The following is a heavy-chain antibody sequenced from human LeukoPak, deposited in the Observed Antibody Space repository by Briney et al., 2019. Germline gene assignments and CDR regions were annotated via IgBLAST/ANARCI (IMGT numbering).Heavy chain of an antibody. CDR1: GFTFSSYA. D-gene: IGHD6-19*01. CDR3: AKDRYVAVAEYYFDY. J-gene: IGHJ4*02. V-gene: IGHV3-23*01. CDR2: ISGSGGST. Sequence: GGSLRLSCAASGFTFSSYAMSWVRQAPGKGLEWVSAISGSGGSTYYADSVKGRFTISRDNSKNTLYLQMNSLRAEDTAVYYCAKDRYVAVAEYYFDYWGQGTLVTVSS.